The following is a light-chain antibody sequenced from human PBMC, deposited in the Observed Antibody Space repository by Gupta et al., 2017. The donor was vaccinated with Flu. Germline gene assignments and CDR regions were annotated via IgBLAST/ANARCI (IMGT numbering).Light chain of an antibody. CDR1: ALANQY. CDR2: KDS. V-gene: IGLV3-25*03. Sequence: PAQTARITCSGDALANQYAFWYQQKSGQAPVVVIHKDSERPSGIPERFSGSSSGTTVTLTISGVQAEDEADYCCQSIDSSGTYVLGTGTKVTGL. J-gene: IGLJ1*01. CDR3: QSIDSSGTYV.